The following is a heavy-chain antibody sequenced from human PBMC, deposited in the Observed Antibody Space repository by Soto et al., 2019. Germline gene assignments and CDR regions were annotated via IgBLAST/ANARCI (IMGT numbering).Heavy chain of an antibody. Sequence: QVQLQESGPGLVKPSQTLSLTCTVSGGSISSGGYYWSWIRQHPGKGLEWIGYIYYSGSTYYNPSLKSRVTISVDTSKNQFSLNRSSVTAADTAVYYCASLYETMVRGVNWCDPCGQGTLVTVSS. D-gene: IGHD3-10*01. CDR1: GGSISSGGYY. CDR2: IYYSGST. CDR3: ASLYETMVRGVNWCDP. J-gene: IGHJ5*02. V-gene: IGHV4-31*03.